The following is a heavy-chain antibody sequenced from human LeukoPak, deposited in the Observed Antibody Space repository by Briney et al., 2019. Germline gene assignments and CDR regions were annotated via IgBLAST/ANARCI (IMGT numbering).Heavy chain of an antibody. Sequence: SETLSLTCGVYDGSFSSYYWSWIRQPPGKGLEWIGEINHSGSTNYNPSLKSRVTISVDTSKNQFSLKLSSVTAADTAVYYCARTTYGSGSYGGTSGVNYWGQGTLVTVSS. CDR2: INHSGST. CDR3: ARTTYGSGSYGGTSGVNY. CDR1: DGSFSSYY. V-gene: IGHV4-34*01. D-gene: IGHD3-10*01. J-gene: IGHJ4*02.